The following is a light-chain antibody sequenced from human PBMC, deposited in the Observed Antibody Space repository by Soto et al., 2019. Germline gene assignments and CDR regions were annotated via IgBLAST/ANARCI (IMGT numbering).Light chain of an antibody. V-gene: IGKV3-11*01. J-gene: IGKJ5*01. Sequence: VMTQSTATLSVSPGERATLSCRASQSVSPNLAWYQQRPGQAPRLIISGAYTRATGIPARFSGSGSGTDFTLTISSLEPEDFAVYYCQQRSNWPPEITFGQGTRLEIK. CDR1: QSVSPN. CDR2: GAY. CDR3: QQRSNWPPEIT.